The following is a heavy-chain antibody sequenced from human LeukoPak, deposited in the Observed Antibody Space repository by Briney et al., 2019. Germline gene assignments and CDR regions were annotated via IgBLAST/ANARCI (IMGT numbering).Heavy chain of an antibody. CDR2: ISTGSTTI. CDR1: GFTFRSYG. CDR3: ARGFYTPDY. Sequence: GGSLRLSCAVSGFTFRSYGMNWVRQAPGKGLEWVSYISTGSTTISYADSVKGRFTISRDNAKSSLYLEMNSLRAEDTAMYYCARGFYTPDYWGQGTLVTVSS. J-gene: IGHJ4*02. V-gene: IGHV3-48*01.